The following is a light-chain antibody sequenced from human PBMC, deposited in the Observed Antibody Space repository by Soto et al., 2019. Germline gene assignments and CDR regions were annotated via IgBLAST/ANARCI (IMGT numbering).Light chain of an antibody. Sequence: QSALTQPASVSGSPGQSVTISCTGTSSDFGSYKFVSWYQHHPGKVPKVIVYETSKRPSGVSDRFSGSKSGNTASLTISGLQAQEEADYYCFSFPSTNTHVFGSGTNVTVL. J-gene: IGLJ1*01. CDR3: FSFPSTNTHV. CDR1: SSDFGSYKF. CDR2: ETS. V-gene: IGLV2-23*01.